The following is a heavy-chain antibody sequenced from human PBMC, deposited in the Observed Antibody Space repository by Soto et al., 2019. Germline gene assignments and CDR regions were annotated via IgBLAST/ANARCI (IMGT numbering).Heavy chain of an antibody. CDR3: ASGYYYYMDV. Sequence: SETLSLTCTVSGGSISSYYWSWIRQPPGKGLEWIGYIYYSGSTNYNPSLKRQVTISVDTSKNQLSLKLSSVTAADTAVYYCASGYYYYMDVWGKGTTVTVSS. CDR1: GGSISSYY. CDR2: IYYSGST. V-gene: IGHV4-59*01. J-gene: IGHJ6*03.